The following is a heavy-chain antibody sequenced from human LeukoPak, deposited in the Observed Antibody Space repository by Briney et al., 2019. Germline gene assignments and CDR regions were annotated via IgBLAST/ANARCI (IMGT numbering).Heavy chain of an antibody. CDR3: TRFSGGSYRGLSY. CDR1: RFTFINYA. V-gene: IGHV3-49*04. Sequence: GGSLRLSCAASRFTFINYAMSWVRQAPGKGLEWVGFIRSKAYGGTTEYAASVKGRFTISRDDSKSIAYLQMNSLKTEDTAVYYCTRFSGGSYRGLSYWGQGTLVTVSS. CDR2: IRSKAYGGTT. D-gene: IGHD1-26*01. J-gene: IGHJ4*02.